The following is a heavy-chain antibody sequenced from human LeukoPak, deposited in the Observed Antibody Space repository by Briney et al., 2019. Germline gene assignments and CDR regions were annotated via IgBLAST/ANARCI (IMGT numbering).Heavy chain of an antibody. CDR1: VYRLTGYY. V-gene: IGHV1-2*02. J-gene: IGHJ4*02. CDR2: INPNSGGT. D-gene: IGHD6-6*01. CDR3: ARSYSSSYLFDY. Sequence: SVKVSFKASVYRLTGYYMHCVRQAPGQGVEWVGWINPNSGGTNYAQKFQGRVTMTRETYISTAYMELSRLRSDDTAVYYCARSYSSSYLFDYWGQGTLVTVSS.